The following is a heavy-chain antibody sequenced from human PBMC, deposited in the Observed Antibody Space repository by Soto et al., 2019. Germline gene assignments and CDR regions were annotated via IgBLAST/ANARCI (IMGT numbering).Heavy chain of an antibody. D-gene: IGHD6-6*01. CDR3: ARAPKYIAARPNWFDP. V-gene: IGHV3-30*04. CDR1: GFTFSSYA. Sequence: GGSLRLSCAASGFTFSSYAMHWVRQAPGKGLEWVAVISYDGSNKYNADSVKGRFTISRDNSKNTLYLQMNSLRAEDTAVYYCARAPKYIAARPNWFDPWGQGTLVTVSS. CDR2: ISYDGSNK. J-gene: IGHJ5*02.